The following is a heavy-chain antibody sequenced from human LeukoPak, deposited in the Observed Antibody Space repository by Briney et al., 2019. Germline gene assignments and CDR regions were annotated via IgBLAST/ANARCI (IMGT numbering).Heavy chain of an antibody. J-gene: IGHJ6*02. V-gene: IGHV1-8*01. CDR2: MNPNSGNT. Sequence: GASVKVSCKASGYTFTSYDINWVRQATGQGLEWMGWMNPNSGNTGYAQKFQGRVTMTRNTSISTAYMELSSLRSEDTAVYYCARGGSGGWSLWDHYYGMDVWGQGTTVTVSS. CDR3: ARGGSGGWSLWDHYYGMDV. D-gene: IGHD6-19*01. CDR1: GYTFTSYD.